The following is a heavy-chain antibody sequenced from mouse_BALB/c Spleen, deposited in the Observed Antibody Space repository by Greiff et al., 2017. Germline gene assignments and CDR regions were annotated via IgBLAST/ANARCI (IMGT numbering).Heavy chain of an antibody. CDR2: ISSGSSTI. D-gene: IGHD2-2*01. V-gene: IGHV5-17*02. Sequence: EVQGVESGGGLVQPGGSRKLSCAASGFTFSSFGMHWVRQAPEKGLEWVAYISSGSSTIYYADTVKGRFTISRDNPKNTLFLQMTSLRSEDTAMYYCAIGYDDHYAMDYWGQGTSVTVSS. CDR1: GFTFSSFG. J-gene: IGHJ4*01. CDR3: AIGYDDHYAMDY.